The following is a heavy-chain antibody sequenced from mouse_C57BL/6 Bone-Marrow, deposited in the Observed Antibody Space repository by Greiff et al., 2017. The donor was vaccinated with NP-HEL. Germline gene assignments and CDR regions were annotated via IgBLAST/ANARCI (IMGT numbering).Heavy chain of an antibody. V-gene: IGHV1-80*01. CDR1: GYEFSNYW. CDR3: ARGAC. Sequence: QVQLKESGAELVKPGASVKLSCKASGYEFSNYWMNWVKQRPGKGLEWIGQIYPGDGDTNYNGKFKDKATLTADKSSSTAYMQLSRLTSEDSAVYFCARGACWGQGTLVTVSA. CDR2: IYPGDGDT. J-gene: IGHJ3*01.